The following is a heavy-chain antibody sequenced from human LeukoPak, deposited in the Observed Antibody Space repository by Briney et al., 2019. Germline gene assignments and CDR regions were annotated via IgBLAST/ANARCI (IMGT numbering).Heavy chain of an antibody. CDR2: ISSSSSYI. CDR1: GFTFSSYS. D-gene: IGHD5-12*01. Sequence: GGSLRLSCAASGFTFSSYSMNWVRQAPGKGLGWVSSISSSSSYIYYADSVKGRFTISRDNAKNSLYLQMNSLRAEDTAVYYCARDLVFRGDSGYDWDYWGQGTLVTVSS. CDR3: ARDLVFRGDSGYDWDY. V-gene: IGHV3-21*01. J-gene: IGHJ4*02.